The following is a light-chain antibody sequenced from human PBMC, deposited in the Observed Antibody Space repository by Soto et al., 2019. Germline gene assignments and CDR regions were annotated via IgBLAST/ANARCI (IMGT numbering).Light chain of an antibody. CDR3: QQYANLPLT. Sequence: QMTQTPYSLYASVGYRVTITWHASPTISRYLNWYQQKPGKAPKLLIYDASNLETGVPSRISGSGYGTDFTCTIRSLQPEDIATYYCQQYANLPLTFCGGTKV. V-gene: IGKV1-33*01. CDR1: PTISRY. J-gene: IGKJ4*01. CDR2: DAS.